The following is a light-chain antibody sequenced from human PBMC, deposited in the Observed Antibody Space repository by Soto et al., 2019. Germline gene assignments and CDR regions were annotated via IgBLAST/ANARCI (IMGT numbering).Light chain of an antibody. J-gene: IGLJ2*01. CDR2: DVG. Sequence: QSALTKPRSVSGSPGQSVTISCTGTSSDIGGYNFVSWYQQHPGKAPKVMIYDVGKRPSGVPDRFSGSKSGNTASLTISGLQSDDEGDYYCCSYAGSYTLVFGGGTKVTVL. CDR1: SSDIGGYNF. CDR3: CSYAGSYTLV. V-gene: IGLV2-11*01.